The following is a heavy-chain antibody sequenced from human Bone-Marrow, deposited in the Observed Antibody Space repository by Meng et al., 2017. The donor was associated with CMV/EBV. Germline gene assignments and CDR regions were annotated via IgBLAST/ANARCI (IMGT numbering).Heavy chain of an antibody. D-gene: IGHD3-10*01. CDR2: ISNGGGST. CDR3: ARDGPMVRGVMGYYYYGMDV. V-gene: IGHV3-23*01. CDR1: GFTFSDSA. J-gene: IGHJ6*02. Sequence: GESLKISCAASGFTFSDSAMSWVRQTPTKGLEWVSAISNGGGSTFYADSVKGRFIISRDNSKNTLYLQMNSLRAEDTAVYYCARDGPMVRGVMGYYYYGMDVWGQGTTVTVSS.